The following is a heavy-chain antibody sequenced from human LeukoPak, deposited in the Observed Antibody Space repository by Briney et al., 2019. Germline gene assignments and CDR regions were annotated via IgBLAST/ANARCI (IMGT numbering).Heavy chain of an antibody. CDR1: GGSFSGYY. J-gene: IGHJ4*02. CDR2: INHSGST. D-gene: IGHD3-9*01. V-gene: IGHV4-34*01. Sequence: SETLSLTCAVYGGSFSGYYWSWIRQPPGKGLEWIGEINHSGSTNYNPSLKSRVTISVDTSKNQFSLKLSSVTAADTAVYYCARGDYDILTGLIDYWGQGTLVTVSS. CDR3: ARGDYDILTGLIDY.